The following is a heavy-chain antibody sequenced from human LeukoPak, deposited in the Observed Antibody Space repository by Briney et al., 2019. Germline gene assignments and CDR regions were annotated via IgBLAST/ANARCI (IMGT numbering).Heavy chain of an antibody. J-gene: IGHJ4*02. Sequence: KPSETLSLTCAVYGGSFSGYYWSWIRQPPGKGLEWIGEINHSGSTNYNPSLKSRVSISVDTSKNQFSLKLSSVTAADTAVYYCASSSGWYYFDYWGQGTLVTVSS. D-gene: IGHD6-19*01. V-gene: IGHV4-34*09. CDR1: GGSFSGYY. CDR3: ASSSGWYYFDY. CDR2: INHSGST.